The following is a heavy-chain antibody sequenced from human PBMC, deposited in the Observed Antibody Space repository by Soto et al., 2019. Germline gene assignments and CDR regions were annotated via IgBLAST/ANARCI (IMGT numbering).Heavy chain of an antibody. CDR3: GRGDLGGFDI. D-gene: IGHD3-16*01. J-gene: IGHJ3*02. V-gene: IGHV3-74*01. CDR2: IHSDGSAT. Sequence: GGSLRLSCAASGFTFSYYWMHWVRQAPGQGLVWVSRIHSDGSATNYADPVKGRFTISRDNAKNTVYLQMNGLRGDDTAIYYCGRGDLGGFDIWGQGTMVTVSS. CDR1: GFTFSYYW.